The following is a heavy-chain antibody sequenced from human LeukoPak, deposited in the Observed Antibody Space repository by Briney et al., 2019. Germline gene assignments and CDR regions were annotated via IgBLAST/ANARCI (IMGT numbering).Heavy chain of an antibody. CDR1: GGSFSGYY. Sequence: PSETLSLTCAVCGGSFSGYYWSWIRQPPGKGLEWIGEINHSGSTNYNPSLKSRVTISVDTSKNQFSLKLSSVTAADTAVYYCARGPPALGDYWGQGTLVTVSS. V-gene: IGHV4-34*01. D-gene: IGHD2-15*01. J-gene: IGHJ4*02. CDR2: INHSGST. CDR3: ARGPPALGDY.